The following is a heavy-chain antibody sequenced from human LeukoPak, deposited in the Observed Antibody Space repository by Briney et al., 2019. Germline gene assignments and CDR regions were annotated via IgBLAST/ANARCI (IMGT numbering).Heavy chain of an antibody. V-gene: IGHV1-8*01. CDR2: INPNSDDT. Sequence: ASVKVSCKASGYTFTNHDINWVRQATGQGLEWMGWINPNSDDTGYAQKFQGGVTMTRNTSINTAYMELGSLKSEDTAVYYCARGVSDYYYGMDVWGQGTTVTVSS. CDR1: GYTFTNHD. CDR3: ARGVSDYYYGMDV. J-gene: IGHJ6*02.